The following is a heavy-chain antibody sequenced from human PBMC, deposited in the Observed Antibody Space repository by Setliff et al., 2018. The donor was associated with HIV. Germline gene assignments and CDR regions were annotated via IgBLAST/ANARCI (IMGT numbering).Heavy chain of an antibody. CDR2: VYYGGDT. J-gene: IGHJ4*02. Sequence: KTSETLSLTCAVSGVSITSTIYYWGWIRQPPGKGLEWIGSVYYGGDTYYNPSLKSRLTLSLDTSKNQFSLKLTSVTAADTAVYYCVREDRVYERQLISPGAIDYWGQGTLVTRLL. V-gene: IGHV4-39*07. D-gene: IGHD2-8*01. CDR3: VREDRVYERQLISPGAIDY. CDR1: GVSITSTIYY.